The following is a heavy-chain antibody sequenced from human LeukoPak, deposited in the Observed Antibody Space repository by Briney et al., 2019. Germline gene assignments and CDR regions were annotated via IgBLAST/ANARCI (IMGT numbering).Heavy chain of an antibody. CDR2: ISWNSGSI. CDR3: AKDYRYSSGYPDY. CDR1: GFTFYDYA. J-gene: IGHJ4*02. V-gene: IGHV3-9*01. Sequence: PGGSLRLSCAASGFTFYDYAMHWVRQAPGKGLEWVSGISWNSGSIGYADSVKGRFTISRDNAKNSLYLQMNSLRAEDTALYYCAKDYRYSSGYPDYWGQGTLVTVSS. D-gene: IGHD3-22*01.